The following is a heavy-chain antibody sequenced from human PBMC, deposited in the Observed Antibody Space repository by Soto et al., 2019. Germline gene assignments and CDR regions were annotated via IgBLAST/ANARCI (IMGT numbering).Heavy chain of an antibody. CDR1: GFTFSSYG. V-gene: IGHV3-30*18. CDR3: AKDEGLGVVAASPMDV. CDR2: ISYDGSNK. J-gene: IGHJ6*02. Sequence: GESLKISCAASGFTFSSYGMHWVRQAPGKGLEWVAVISYDGSNKYYADSVKGRFTISRDNSKNTLYLQMNSLRAEDTAVYYCAKDEGLGVVAASPMDVWGQGTTVTVSS. D-gene: IGHD2-15*01.